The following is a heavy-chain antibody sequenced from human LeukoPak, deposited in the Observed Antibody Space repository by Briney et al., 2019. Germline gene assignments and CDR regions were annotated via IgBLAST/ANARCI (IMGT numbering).Heavy chain of an antibody. Sequence: ASVKVSCKASGYTFTSYYIHWVRQAPGQGLEWMGMINPSGGSTSYAQKFQGRVTMTRDMSTRTVYMELSSLRSEDTAVYYCARATPSFGRNIEKYFDYWGQGTLVTVSS. CDR3: ARATPSFGRNIEKYFDY. V-gene: IGHV1-46*01. J-gene: IGHJ4*02. D-gene: IGHD1-26*01. CDR2: INPSGGST. CDR1: GYTFTSYY.